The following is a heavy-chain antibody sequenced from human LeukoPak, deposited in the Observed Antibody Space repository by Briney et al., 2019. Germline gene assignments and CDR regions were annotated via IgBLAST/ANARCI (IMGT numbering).Heavy chain of an antibody. J-gene: IGHJ4*02. CDR2: TFYRSKWYN. D-gene: IGHD6-19*01. Sequence: SQTLSLTCAISGDSVSSNSAAWNWIRRSPSRGLEWLGRTFYRSKWYNDYIVSVESRININPDTSKNQSSLQLKSVTPEDTAMYYCAREEESSGWSFDYWGQGILVTVSS. CDR1: GDSVSSNSAA. CDR3: AREEESSGWSFDY. V-gene: IGHV6-1*01.